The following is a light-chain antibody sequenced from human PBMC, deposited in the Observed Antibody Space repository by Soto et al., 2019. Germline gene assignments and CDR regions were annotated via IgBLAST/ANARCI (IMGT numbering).Light chain of an antibody. Sequence: QAVVTQPASVSGSPGQSITISCTGTSSDVGAYNYVSWYQQHPGKAPKLMIYEVSNRPSGLSNRFSGSKSGNTASLTISGLQAEDEADYYCTSYTSSSTLFYVFGTGTKLTVL. V-gene: IGLV2-14*01. CDR2: EVS. CDR3: TSYTSSSTLFYV. J-gene: IGLJ1*01. CDR1: SSDVGAYNY.